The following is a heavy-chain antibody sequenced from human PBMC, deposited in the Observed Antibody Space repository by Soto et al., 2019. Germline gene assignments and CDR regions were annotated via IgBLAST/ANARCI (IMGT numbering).Heavy chain of an antibody. J-gene: IGHJ6*04. V-gene: IGHV4-31*03. Sequence: SETLSLTCTVSGGSISSGGYYWSWIRQHPGKGLEWIGYIYYSGSTYYNPSLKSRVTISVDTSKNQFSLKLSSVTAADTAVYYCARMLWFGELLSSAGMDVWGKGTTVTVSS. CDR3: ARMLWFGELLSSAGMDV. D-gene: IGHD3-10*01. CDR1: GGSISSGGYY. CDR2: IYYSGST.